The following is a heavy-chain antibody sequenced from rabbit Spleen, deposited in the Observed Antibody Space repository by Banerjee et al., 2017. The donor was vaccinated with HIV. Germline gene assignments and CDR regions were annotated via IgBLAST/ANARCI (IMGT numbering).Heavy chain of an antibody. D-gene: IGHD4-2*01. CDR2: IDVIRSGST. V-gene: IGHV1S40*01. CDR1: GLDFNSDYW. Sequence: QSLEESGGDLVKPGASLTLTCKASGLDFNSDYWICWVRQVPGKGLEWIACIDVIRSGSTYYASWAKGRFPISKTSSTTVTLQMTSLTAADTATYFCARDAAGREDFNLWGQGTLVTVS. CDR3: ARDAAGREDFNL. J-gene: IGHJ4*01.